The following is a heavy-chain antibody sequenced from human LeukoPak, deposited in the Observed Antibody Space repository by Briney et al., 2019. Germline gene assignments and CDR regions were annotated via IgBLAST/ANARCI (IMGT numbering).Heavy chain of an antibody. CDR1: GFTFSGSA. Sequence: GGSLRLSCAASGFTFSGSAMHWVRQASGKGLEWVGRIRSKANSYATAYAASVKGRFTISRDDSKNTAYLQMNSLKTEDTAVYYCAKRSIAVAKKWLVWEGNFDYWGQGTLVTVSS. D-gene: IGHD6-19*01. V-gene: IGHV3-73*01. CDR3: AKRSIAVAKKWLVWEGNFDY. CDR2: IRSKANSYAT. J-gene: IGHJ4*02.